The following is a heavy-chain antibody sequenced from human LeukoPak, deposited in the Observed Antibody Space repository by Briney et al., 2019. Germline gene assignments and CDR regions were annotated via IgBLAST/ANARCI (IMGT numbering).Heavy chain of an antibody. CDR2: INPNSGGT. J-gene: IGHJ5*02. Sequence: ASVKVSCKASGYTFTGYYMHWVRQAPGQGLEWMGWINPNSGGTNYAQKFQGRVTMTRDTSISTAYMERSRLRSDDTAVYYCARNRADSSGLNWFDPWGQGTLVTVSS. D-gene: IGHD6-19*01. V-gene: IGHV1-2*02. CDR3: ARNRADSSGLNWFDP. CDR1: GYTFTGYY.